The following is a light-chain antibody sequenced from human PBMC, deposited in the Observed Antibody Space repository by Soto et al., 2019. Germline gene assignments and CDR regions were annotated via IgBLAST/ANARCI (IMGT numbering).Light chain of an antibody. CDR1: SSNIGSTS. J-gene: IGLJ2*01. Sequence: QTVVTQPPSASGTPGQRVTISCSGSSSNIGSTSVYWYQQLPGTAPKLLIYSNNQRPSGVPDRFSGSKSGTSASLAISGLRSQDEADYYCATWDDSLSGVVFGGGTKLTVL. V-gene: IGLV1-47*02. CDR3: ATWDDSLSGVV. CDR2: SNN.